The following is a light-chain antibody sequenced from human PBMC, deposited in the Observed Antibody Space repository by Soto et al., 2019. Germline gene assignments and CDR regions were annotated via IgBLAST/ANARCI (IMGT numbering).Light chain of an antibody. CDR2: LGS. CDR3: MQAIETCLT. Sequence: DIVMTQSPLSLPVTPGEPASISCRSSQSLLHSNGYNYLDWYLQKPGQSPQLLIYLGSNRASGVPDRFSGSGLGTDFTLKISRVEAEDVGVYYCMQAIETCLTFGGGTKVDIK. V-gene: IGKV2-28*01. CDR1: QSLLHSNGYNY. J-gene: IGKJ4*01.